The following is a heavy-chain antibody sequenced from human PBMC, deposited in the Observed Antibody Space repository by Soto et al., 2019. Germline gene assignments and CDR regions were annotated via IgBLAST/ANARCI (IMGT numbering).Heavy chain of an antibody. CDR3: ARGGYYYDSSGGSAEYFQH. CDR1: GGSFSGYY. CDR2: INHSGST. V-gene: IGHV4-34*01. Sequence: PSETLSLTCAVYGGSFSGYYWSWIRQPPGKGLEWIGEINHSGSTNYNPSLKSRVTISVDTSKNQFSLKLSSVTAADTAVYYCARGGYYYDSSGGSAEYFQHWGQGTLVTV. D-gene: IGHD3-22*01. J-gene: IGHJ1*01.